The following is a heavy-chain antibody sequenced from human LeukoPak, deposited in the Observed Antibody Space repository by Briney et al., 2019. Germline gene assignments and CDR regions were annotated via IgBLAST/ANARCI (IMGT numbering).Heavy chain of an antibody. CDR2: INHSGST. D-gene: IGHD3-10*01. V-gene: IGHV4-34*01. CDR1: GGSFSGYY. J-gene: IGHJ6*03. Sequence: SETLSLTCAVYGGSFSGYYWSWIRQPPGKGLEWIGEINHSGSTNYNPSLKSRVTISVDTSKNQFSLKLSSVTAADTAVYYCARLVDYYGSGSYYNAFDYYYYYMDVWGKGTTVTVSS. CDR3: ARLVDYYGSGSYYNAFDYYYYYMDV.